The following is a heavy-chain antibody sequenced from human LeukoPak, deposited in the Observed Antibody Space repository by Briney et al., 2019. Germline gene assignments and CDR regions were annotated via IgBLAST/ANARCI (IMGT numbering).Heavy chain of an antibody. Sequence: SETLSLTCSVSGDSISGYYWSWIRRPPGKGLECIAYIHNSGNSNYNPSLKSRVTMSADTSKNQFSLKLSSVTAADTAVYYCARFRFCSGTPCFYDFGYWGQGILVTVSS. CDR1: GDSISGYY. V-gene: IGHV4-59*01. CDR2: IHNSGNS. CDR3: ARFRFCSGTPCFYDFGY. D-gene: IGHD2-2*01. J-gene: IGHJ4*02.